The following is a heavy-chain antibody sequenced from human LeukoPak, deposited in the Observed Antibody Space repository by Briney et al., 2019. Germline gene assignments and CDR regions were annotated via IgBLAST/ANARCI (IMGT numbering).Heavy chain of an antibody. D-gene: IGHD6-6*01. V-gene: IGHV1-18*01. CDR2: ISAYNGKT. CDR3: ARDLGYSSSSATPLDY. CDR1: GYTFTSYG. J-gene: IGHJ4*02. Sequence: GASVKVSCKASGYTFTSYGISWVRQAPGQGLEWMGWISAYNGKTNYAQKLQGRVTMTTDTSTSTAYMELRSLRSDDTAVFYCARDLGYSSSSATPLDYWGQGTLVTVSS.